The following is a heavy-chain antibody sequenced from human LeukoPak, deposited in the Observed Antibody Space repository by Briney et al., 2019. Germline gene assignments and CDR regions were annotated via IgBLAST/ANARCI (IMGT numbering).Heavy chain of an antibody. CDR3: ARGYYYDSSGQPIPFDY. CDR1: GDTFSIYA. CDR2: IIPIFGTA. V-gene: IGHV1-69*13. D-gene: IGHD3-22*01. Sequence: SVKVSCKASGDTFSIYAISWVRQAPGQGLEWMGGIIPIFGTANYAQKFQGRVTITADESTSTAYMELSSLRSEDTAVYYCARGYYYDSSGQPIPFDYWGQGTLVTVSS. J-gene: IGHJ4*02.